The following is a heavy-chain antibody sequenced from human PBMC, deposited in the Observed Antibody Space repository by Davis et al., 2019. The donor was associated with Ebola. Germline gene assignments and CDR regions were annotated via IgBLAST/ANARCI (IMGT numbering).Heavy chain of an antibody. CDR1: GYTFTGYY. CDR3: AKDRELTTWAYYFHY. V-gene: IGHV1-2*02. Sequence: ASVKVSCKASGYTFTGYYIHWVRQAPGQRLEWMGWMKPDSGSTHYAQKFQGRVTMTRDTSISTAYMELTRLTSDDTALYYCAKDRELTTWAYYFHYWGQGTRVTVSS. J-gene: IGHJ4*02. D-gene: IGHD3-10*01. CDR2: MKPDSGST.